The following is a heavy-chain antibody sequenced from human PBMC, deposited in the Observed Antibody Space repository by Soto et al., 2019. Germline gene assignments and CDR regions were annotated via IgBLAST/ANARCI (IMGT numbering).Heavy chain of an antibody. Sequence: SVKVPCKASGYSFTRYYMHLGRQAPGQGLEWMGIINPSGGSTTYSQKFQGRVTMTRDTSTSTVYMELSSLRTEDTAVYYCARVRRSSGYYYGYWGQGTPVTVSS. D-gene: IGHD3-22*01. J-gene: IGHJ4*02. CDR1: GYSFTRYY. CDR3: ARVRRSSGYYYGY. CDR2: INPSGGST. V-gene: IGHV1-46*01.